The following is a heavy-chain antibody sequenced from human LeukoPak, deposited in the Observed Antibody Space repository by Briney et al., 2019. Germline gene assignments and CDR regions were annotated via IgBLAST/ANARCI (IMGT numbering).Heavy chain of an antibody. CDR2: INPNSGGT. D-gene: IGHD3-22*01. CDR3: AKARSTLRYYYDSSGYYDAFDI. J-gene: IGHJ3*02. Sequence: ASVKVSCKASGYAFTGYYMHWVRQAPGQGLEWMGWINPNSGGTNYAQKFQGRVTMTRDTSISTAYMELSRLRSDDTAVYSCAKARSTLRYYYDSSGYYDAFDIWGQGTMVTVFS. V-gene: IGHV1-2*02. CDR1: GYAFTGYY.